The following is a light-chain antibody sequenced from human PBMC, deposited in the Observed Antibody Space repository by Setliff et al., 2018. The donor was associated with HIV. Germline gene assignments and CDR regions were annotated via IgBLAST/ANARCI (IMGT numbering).Light chain of an antibody. V-gene: IGLV2-14*03. CDR1: TSDVGAYNY. CDR2: DVT. Sequence: QSVLTQPASVSGSPGQSITISCTGTTSDVGAYNYVSWYQQHPGKAPKLLIYDVTNRPSGVSNRFSGSKSANTASLPISGLQAEDEADYYCSSYTSSTSRVFGSGTKVTV. J-gene: IGLJ1*01. CDR3: SSYTSSTSRV.